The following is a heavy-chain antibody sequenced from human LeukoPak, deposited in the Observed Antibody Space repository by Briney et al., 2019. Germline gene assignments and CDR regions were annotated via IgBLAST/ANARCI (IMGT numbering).Heavy chain of an antibody. D-gene: IGHD3-10*01. CDR2: IGTAADT. J-gene: IGHJ5*02. CDR3: ARGYHYGSGDWFDP. Sequence: PGGSLRLSCAASGFTFSTYDMHWVRQATGKGLEWVSTIGTAADTYYPDSVKGRFTISRENAKNSLYLQMNSLRAEDTAVYYCARGYHYGSGDWFDPWGQGTLVTVSS. CDR1: GFTFSTYD. V-gene: IGHV3-13*01.